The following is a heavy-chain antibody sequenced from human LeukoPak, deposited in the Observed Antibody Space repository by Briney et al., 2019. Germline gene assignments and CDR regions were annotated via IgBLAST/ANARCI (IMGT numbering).Heavy chain of an antibody. D-gene: IGHD3-10*01. CDR2: INHSGST. CDR3: AREGPRALNYYGSGSDNRNFDY. Sequence: PSETLSLTCAVYGGSFSGYYWSWIRQPPGKGLEWIGEINHSGSTNYNPSLKSRVTISVDTSKNQFSLKLSSVTAADTAVYYCAREGPRALNYYGSGSDNRNFDYWGQGTLVTVSS. V-gene: IGHV4-34*01. CDR1: GGSFSGYY. J-gene: IGHJ4*02.